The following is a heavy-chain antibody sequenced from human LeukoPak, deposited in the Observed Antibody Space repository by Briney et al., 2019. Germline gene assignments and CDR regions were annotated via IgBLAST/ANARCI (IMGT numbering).Heavy chain of an antibody. J-gene: IGHJ3*02. D-gene: IGHD1-1*01. CDR3: ARVPNNWSRLYNWNDEGEAFDI. CDR1: GYTFTSYG. V-gene: IGHV1-18*01. CDR2: ISAYNGNT. Sequence: GASVKVSCKASGYTFTSYGISWVRQAPGQGLEWMGWISAYNGNTNYAQKLQGRVTMTTDTSTSTAYMELSSLRSDDTAVYYCARVPNNWSRLYNWNDEGEAFDIWGQGTMVTVSS.